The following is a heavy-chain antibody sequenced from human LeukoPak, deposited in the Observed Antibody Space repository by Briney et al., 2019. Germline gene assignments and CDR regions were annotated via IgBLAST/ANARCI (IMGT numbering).Heavy chain of an antibody. CDR3: AKEGAYPIITYDS. CDR1: GFTFSRYW. D-gene: IGHD3-10*01. Sequence: GGSLRLSCAASGFTFSRYWMNWVRRAPGKGLEWVANIKRDGNEKYYVDSVKGRFSISRDNAKNSLYLQMDSLRAEDTAVYYCAKEGAYPIITYDSWGQGALVTVSS. J-gene: IGHJ5*01. V-gene: IGHV3-7*01. CDR2: IKRDGNEK.